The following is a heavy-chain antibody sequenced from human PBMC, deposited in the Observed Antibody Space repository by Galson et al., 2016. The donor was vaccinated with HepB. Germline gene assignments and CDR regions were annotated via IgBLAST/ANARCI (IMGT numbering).Heavy chain of an antibody. D-gene: IGHD2-15*01. Sequence: LRLSCAVSGFPVTDNYMSWVRQAPGEGLEWLSVIYSGGTTNYADSLKGRFTISRDNSKNTVYLHISSLRVEDTAVYYCESSYCTGGSCYFEDWGQGTLLTVSS. J-gene: IGHJ4*02. CDR2: IYSGGTT. V-gene: IGHV3-53*01. CDR1: GFPVTDNY. CDR3: ESSYCTGGSCYFED.